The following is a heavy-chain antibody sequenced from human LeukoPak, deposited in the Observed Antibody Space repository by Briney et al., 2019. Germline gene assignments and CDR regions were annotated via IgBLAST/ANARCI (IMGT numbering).Heavy chain of an antibody. CDR2: IYPNSGGT. CDR1: RYTFTGYF. Sequence: GAAVTVSRQASRYTFTGYFMHWVRPAPGQGVAWMGWIYPNSGGTNYPHKLQGRVTMTRDTSISTAYLELSRLRADDTAVYYCARSPVGYFDWLSDAFDIWGQGTMVTVSS. V-gene: IGHV1-2*02. CDR3: ARSPVGYFDWLSDAFDI. D-gene: IGHD3-9*01. J-gene: IGHJ3*02.